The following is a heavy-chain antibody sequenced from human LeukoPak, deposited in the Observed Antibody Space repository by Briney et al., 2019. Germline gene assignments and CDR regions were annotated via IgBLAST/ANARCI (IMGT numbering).Heavy chain of an antibody. V-gene: IGHV3-30*18. Sequence: GGSLRLSCAASGFTFSSYGMHWVRQAPGKGLEWVAVISYDGSNKYYADSVKGRFTISRDNSKNTLYLQMNSLRAEDTAVYYCAKDQHPTTVTLDYWGQETLVTVSS. CDR1: GFTFSSYG. J-gene: IGHJ4*02. CDR2: ISYDGSNK. CDR3: AKDQHPTTVTLDY. D-gene: IGHD4-11*01.